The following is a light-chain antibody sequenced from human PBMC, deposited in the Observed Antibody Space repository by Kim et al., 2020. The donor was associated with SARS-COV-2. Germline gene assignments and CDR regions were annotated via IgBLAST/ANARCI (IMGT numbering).Light chain of an antibody. J-gene: IGKJ5*01. CDR1: QDINNC. V-gene: IGKV1-33*01. CDR2: DAS. CDR3: QKHNGLPV. Sequence: SASVGDIVTITCHASQDINNCLNWYQQKPGKAQKLLIYDASNLETGVPARFSGSGSGTDFTFTISSLQPEDIATYYCQKHNGLPVFGQGTRLEIK.